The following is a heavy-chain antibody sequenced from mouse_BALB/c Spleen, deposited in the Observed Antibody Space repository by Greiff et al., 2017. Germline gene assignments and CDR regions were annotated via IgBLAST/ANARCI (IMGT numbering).Heavy chain of an antibody. D-gene: IGHD2-10*01. J-gene: IGHJ2*01. CDR3: AREGAYYGNYY. CDR1: GFTFSSYG. V-gene: IGHV5-6-3*01. CDR2: INSNGGST. Sequence: EVMLVESGGGLVQPGGSLKLSCAASGFTFSSYGMSWVRQTPDKRLELVATINSNGGSTYYPDSVKGRFTISRDNAKNTLYLQMSSLKSEDTARYYCAREGAYYGNYYWGQGTTLTVSS.